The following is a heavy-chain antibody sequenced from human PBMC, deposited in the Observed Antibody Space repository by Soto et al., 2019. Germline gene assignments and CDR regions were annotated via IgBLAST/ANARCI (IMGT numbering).Heavy chain of an antibody. CDR3: VISVFGYYRVVH. CDR1: RLTFSSYA. J-gene: IGHJ4*01. D-gene: IGHD1-26*01. CDR2: ISGSGGST. Sequence: QPGCSLRHTGAAARLTFSSYAMSRLRHAPEKGVEWVSAISGSGGSTYYADSVKGRFTISRDNSKNTLYLQMNRLRAQATAVSYCVISVFGYYRVVHWVHATRVT. V-gene: IGHV3-23*01.